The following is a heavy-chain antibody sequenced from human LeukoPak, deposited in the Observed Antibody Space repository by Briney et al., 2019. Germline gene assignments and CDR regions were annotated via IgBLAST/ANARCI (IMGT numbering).Heavy chain of an antibody. CDR2: VYYGRSP. D-gene: IGHD6-25*01. V-gene: IGHV4-39*02. J-gene: IGHJ4*02. CDR1: GDSISRSTYY. Sequence: SETLSLTCTVSGDSISRSTYYWAWIRQPPGKGLEWIGSVYYGRSPYFNPSLESRATISVDTSKNHFSLKMSSVTAADTAVYYCARSSGTGTFSYWGQGTLVAVSS. CDR3: ARSSGTGTFSY.